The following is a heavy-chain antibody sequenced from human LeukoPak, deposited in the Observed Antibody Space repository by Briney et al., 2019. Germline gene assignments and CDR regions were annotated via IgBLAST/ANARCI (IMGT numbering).Heavy chain of an antibody. CDR3: VRLGGYSYGPLSFFDY. CDR2: ISSSGSTI. Sequence: GGSLRLSCAASGFTFSDYYMSWIRQAPGKGLEWVSYISSSGSTIYYADSVKGRFTISRDNAKNSLYLQMNSLRAEDTAVYYCVRLGGYSYGPLSFFDYWGQGTLVTVSS. CDR1: GFTFSDYY. J-gene: IGHJ4*02. V-gene: IGHV3-11*04. D-gene: IGHD5-18*01.